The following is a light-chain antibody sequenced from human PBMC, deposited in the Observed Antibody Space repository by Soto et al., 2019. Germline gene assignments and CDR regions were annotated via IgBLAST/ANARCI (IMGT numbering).Light chain of an antibody. Sequence: QSALTQPASVSGSPGQSITISCTGTSSDVGGYNYVSWYQQHPGIAPKRLIYGVTXXPXGXXTXFXGSKSGNTASLTISGLQAEDEADYHCSSYTSASTLLYLFGTGTKLTVL. CDR1: SSDVGGYNY. J-gene: IGLJ1*01. CDR3: SSYTSASTLLYL. CDR2: GVT. V-gene: IGLV2-14*01.